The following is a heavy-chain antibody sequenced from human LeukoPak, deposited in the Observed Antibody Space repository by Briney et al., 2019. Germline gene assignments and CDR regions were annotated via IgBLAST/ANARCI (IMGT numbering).Heavy chain of an antibody. D-gene: IGHD6-13*01. CDR2: IYYSGST. Sequence: SETLSLTCTVSGVSISSYYWSWIRQPPGKGLEWIGYIYYSGSTNYNASLKSLVTISVDTSKNQSSLKLSSVTAADTAVYYCARVGGAADYFDYWGQGTLVTVSS. CDR1: GVSISSYY. V-gene: IGHV4-59*01. J-gene: IGHJ4*02. CDR3: ARVGGAADYFDY.